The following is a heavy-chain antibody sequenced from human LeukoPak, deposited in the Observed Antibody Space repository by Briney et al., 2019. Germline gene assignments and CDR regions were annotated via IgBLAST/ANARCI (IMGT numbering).Heavy chain of an antibody. J-gene: IGHJ4*02. Sequence: PGESLKISCKGSGYSFTRYWIGWVRQMPGKGLEWMGIIYPGDSDTRYSPSFQGQVTISADKSISTAYLQWSSLKASDTAMYYCARGRGIVVVVAATNIDYWGQGTLVTVSS. CDR2: IYPGDSDT. CDR1: GYSFTRYW. V-gene: IGHV5-51*01. D-gene: IGHD2-15*01. CDR3: ARGRGIVVVVAATNIDY.